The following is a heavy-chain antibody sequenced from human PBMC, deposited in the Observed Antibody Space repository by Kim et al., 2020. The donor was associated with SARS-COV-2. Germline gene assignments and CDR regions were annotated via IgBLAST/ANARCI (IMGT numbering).Heavy chain of an antibody. CDR2: ISGSGGST. V-gene: IGHV3-23*01. J-gene: IGHJ4*02. D-gene: IGHD3-3*01. Sequence: GGSLRLSCAASGFTFSSYAMSWVRQAPGKGLEWVSAISGSGGSTYYADSVKGRFTISRDNSKNTLYLQMNSLRAEDTAVYYCAKDHTKYYDFWSGYYFDYWGQGTLVTVSS. CDR1: GFTFSSYA. CDR3: AKDHTKYYDFWSGYYFDY.